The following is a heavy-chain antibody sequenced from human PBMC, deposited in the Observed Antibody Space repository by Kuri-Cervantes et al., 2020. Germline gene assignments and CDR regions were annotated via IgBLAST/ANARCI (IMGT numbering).Heavy chain of an antibody. Sequence: GESLKISCAASGFTFSSYEMNWVRQAPGKGLEWVSYITSSGGFMFYADSVKGRFTISRDNAKNSLYLEMNSLRAEDTAVYYCARARFSGYEYFENWGQGTLVTVSS. CDR3: ARARFSGYEYFEN. CDR1: GFTFSSYE. V-gene: IGHV3-48*03. J-gene: IGHJ4*02. CDR2: ITSSGGFM. D-gene: IGHD5-12*01.